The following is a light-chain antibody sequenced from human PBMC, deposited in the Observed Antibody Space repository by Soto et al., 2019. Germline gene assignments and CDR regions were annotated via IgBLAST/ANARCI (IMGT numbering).Light chain of an antibody. CDR1: GSNIGAGYG. Sequence: QSVLTQPPSVPGAPGQTVTISCTGSGSNIGAGYGVQWYQQLPGTAPRLLIYGSDDRPSGVPDRFSASVSGNSASLAITGLQTEDEADYYCQSYDSSMSGYVFGTGTKVTVL. CDR3: QSYDSSMSGYV. V-gene: IGLV1-40*01. CDR2: GSD. J-gene: IGLJ1*01.